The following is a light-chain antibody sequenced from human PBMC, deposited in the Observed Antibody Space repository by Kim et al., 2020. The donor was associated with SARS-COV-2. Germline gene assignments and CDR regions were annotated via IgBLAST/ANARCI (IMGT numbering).Light chain of an antibody. Sequence: SVALGQTARITCGRNNIGSKHLPWYQQKPGPAPVLVIYRDSNRPSGIPERFSGSNSGNTATLTISRAQAGDEADYYCQVWDSTFYVFGTGTKVTVL. J-gene: IGLJ1*01. V-gene: IGLV3-9*01. CDR2: RDS. CDR1: NIGSKH. CDR3: QVWDSTFYV.